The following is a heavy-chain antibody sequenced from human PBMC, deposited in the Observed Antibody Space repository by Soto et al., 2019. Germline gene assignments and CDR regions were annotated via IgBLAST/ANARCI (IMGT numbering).Heavy chain of an antibody. D-gene: IGHD5-12*01. CDR3: ARVGGYDFYYYYGMDV. V-gene: IGHV4-59*01. Sequence: SETLSLTCTVSGGSISSYYWSWIRQPPGKGLEWIGYIYYSGSTNYNPSPKSRVTISVDTSKNQFSLKLSSVTAADTAVYYCARVGGYDFYYYYGMDVWGQGTTVTVSS. CDR1: GGSISSYY. CDR2: IYYSGST. J-gene: IGHJ6*02.